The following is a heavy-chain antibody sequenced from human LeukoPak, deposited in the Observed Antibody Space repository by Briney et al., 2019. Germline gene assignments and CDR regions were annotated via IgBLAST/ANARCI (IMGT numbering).Heavy chain of an antibody. J-gene: IGHJ4*02. V-gene: IGHV3-9*01. D-gene: IGHD3-16*01. CDR1: GFTFEDYA. CDR3: AGGLDY. Sequence: GGSLRLSCAASGFTFEDYAMHWVRQAPGKGLDWVAAISWNSGSIGYADSVKGRFTISRDNAKNSLYLQMNSLRAEDTAVYYCAGGLDYWGQGTLVTVSS. CDR2: ISWNSGSI.